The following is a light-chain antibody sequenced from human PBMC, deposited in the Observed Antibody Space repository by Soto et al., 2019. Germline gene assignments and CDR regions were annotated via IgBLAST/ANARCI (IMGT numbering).Light chain of an antibody. CDR3: QQYGSSPLT. CDR2: GAS. Sequence: EIVLTQSPGTLSLSSGERATLSCRASQSVSSNYLAWYQQKPGQAPRLLIYGASSRATGIPDRFSGSGSGTDFTLTISRLESEDFAVYCCQQYGSSPLTFGGGTKVEIQ. CDR1: QSVSSNY. J-gene: IGKJ4*01. V-gene: IGKV3-20*01.